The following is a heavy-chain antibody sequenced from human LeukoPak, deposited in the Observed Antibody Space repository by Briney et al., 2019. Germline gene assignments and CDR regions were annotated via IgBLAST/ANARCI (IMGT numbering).Heavy chain of an antibody. CDR2: IYYSGST. CDR3: ARASDYYDSSGYKYDAFDI. Sequence: SETLSLTCTVSGGSISSYYWSWIRQPPGTGLEWVGYIYYSGSTNYNPSLKSRVTISVDTSKNQFSLKLSSVTAADTAVYYCARASDYYDSSGYKYDAFDIWGQGTMVTVSS. J-gene: IGHJ3*02. V-gene: IGHV4-59*01. CDR1: GGSISSYY. D-gene: IGHD3-22*01.